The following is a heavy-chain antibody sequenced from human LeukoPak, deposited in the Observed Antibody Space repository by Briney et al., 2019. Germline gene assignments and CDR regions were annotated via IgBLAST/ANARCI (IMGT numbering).Heavy chain of an antibody. Sequence: GASVKVSCKASGYTFTGYYMHWVRQAPGQGLEWMGWINPDSGGTNFAQKFQGRVTMTRDTTISTAYMELSRLRSDDTAVYYCGRDFRDSLDYWGQGTLVTVSS. CDR3: GRDFRDSLDY. J-gene: IGHJ4*02. V-gene: IGHV1-2*02. CDR2: INPDSGGT. CDR1: GYTFTGYY.